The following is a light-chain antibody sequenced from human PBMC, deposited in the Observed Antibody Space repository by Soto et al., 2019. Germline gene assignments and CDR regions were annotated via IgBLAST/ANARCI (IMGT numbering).Light chain of an antibody. V-gene: IGKV1-33*01. J-gene: IGKJ4*01. CDR3: QQYDKLPFT. CDR2: DVS. Sequence: DIEMTQSPTSLSAFVGDRVTITCQASQDISTYLNWYQQRPGQAPKLLIYDVSKLETGVPSRFSGSVSGPDFILTISSLQPEDVATYYCQQYDKLPFTLGVGTKVEI. CDR1: QDISTY.